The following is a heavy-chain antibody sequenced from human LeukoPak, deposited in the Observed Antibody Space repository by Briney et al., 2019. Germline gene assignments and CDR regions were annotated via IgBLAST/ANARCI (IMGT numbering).Heavy chain of an antibody. Sequence: SETLSLTCTVSGGSISSYYWSWIRQPPGKGLEWIGYIYYSGSTNYNPSLKSRVTISVDTSKNQFSLKLSSVTAADTAVYYCARGGRFNGYYVSGSYYNHFDYWGQGTLVTVSS. CDR2: IYYSGST. J-gene: IGHJ4*02. D-gene: IGHD3-10*01. V-gene: IGHV4-59*01. CDR1: GGSISSYY. CDR3: ARGGRFNGYYVSGSYYNHFDY.